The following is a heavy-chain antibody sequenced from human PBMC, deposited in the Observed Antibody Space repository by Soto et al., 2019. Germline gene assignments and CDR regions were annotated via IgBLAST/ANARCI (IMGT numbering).Heavy chain of an antibody. CDR2: IYYSGST. CDR1: GGSISSYY. Sequence: SETLSLTCTVSGGSISSYYWSWIRQPPGKGLEWIGYIYYSGSTNYNPSLKSRVTISVDTSKNQFSLKLSSVTAADTAVYYCARDVAVAGLDYWGQGTLVTVSS. V-gene: IGHV4-59*01. CDR3: ARDVAVAGLDY. J-gene: IGHJ4*02. D-gene: IGHD6-19*01.